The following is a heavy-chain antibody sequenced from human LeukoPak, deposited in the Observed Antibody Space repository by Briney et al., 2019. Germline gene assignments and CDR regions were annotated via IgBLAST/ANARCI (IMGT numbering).Heavy chain of an antibody. D-gene: IGHD4-17*01. CDR3: ARSLRELYGDYADY. Sequence: ASVKVSCKASGYTFTSYGIRWVRQAPGQGLEWMGWISAYNGNKNYAQKLQGRVTMTKDTSTSTAYMELRSLRSDDTAVYYCARSLRELYGDYADYWGQGTLVTVSS. CDR2: ISAYNGNK. J-gene: IGHJ4*02. CDR1: GYTFTSYG. V-gene: IGHV1-18*01.